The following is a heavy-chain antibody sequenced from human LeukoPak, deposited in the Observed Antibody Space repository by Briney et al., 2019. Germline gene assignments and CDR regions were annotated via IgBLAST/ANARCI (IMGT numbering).Heavy chain of an antibody. V-gene: IGHV3-74*01. Sequence: GGSLRLSCAASGFNFASNWMHWVRQTPGKGLVWVSRINSGGSGTSYADSVKGRFTISRDNAKNSLYLQMNSLRAEDTAVYYCARTQTNYYDSSGYWHRPRAAGPDAFDIWGQGTMVTVSS. D-gene: IGHD3-22*01. CDR1: GFNFASNW. CDR3: ARTQTNYYDSSGYWHRPRAAGPDAFDI. CDR2: INSGGSGT. J-gene: IGHJ3*02.